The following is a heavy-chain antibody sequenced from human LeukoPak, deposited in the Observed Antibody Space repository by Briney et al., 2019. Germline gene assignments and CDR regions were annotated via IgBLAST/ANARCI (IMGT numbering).Heavy chain of an antibody. CDR2: IKQDGSEK. Sequence: GGSLRLSCAASGFTFTTYWMGWVRQAPGKGLEGLANIKQDGSEKYYVDSVKGRFTISRDNAKNSLSLQMNNLRAEDTAVYYCARPLMYYYGSETYFWFDPWGQGTLVTVSS. D-gene: IGHD3-10*01. CDR3: ARPLMYYYGSETYFWFDP. J-gene: IGHJ5*02. CDR1: GFTFTTYW. V-gene: IGHV3-7*01.